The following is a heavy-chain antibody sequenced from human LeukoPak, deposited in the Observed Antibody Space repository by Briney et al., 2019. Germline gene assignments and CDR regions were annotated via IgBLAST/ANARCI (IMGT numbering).Heavy chain of an antibody. CDR2: INHSGST. CDR3: CTGETSGDFDY. CDR1: GGSLSGYY. V-gene: IGHV4-34*01. D-gene: IGHD2-8*02. Sequence: SETPSLTCAVYGGSLSGYYWSWIRQPPGKGLEWIGEINHSGSTNYNPSLKSRVAISVVMSKKQFSLKLSSVTAADTAVYYCCTGETSGDFDYWGQGTLVTVSS. J-gene: IGHJ4*02.